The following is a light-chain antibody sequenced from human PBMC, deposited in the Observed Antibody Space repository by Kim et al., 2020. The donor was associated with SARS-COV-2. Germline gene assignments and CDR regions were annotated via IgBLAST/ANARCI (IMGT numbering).Light chain of an antibody. J-gene: IGLJ1*01. CDR2: QDS. CDR1: KLGDKY. Sequence: SYELTQPPSVSVSPGQTASITCSGDKLGDKYACWYQQMPGQSPVLVIYQDSKRPSGIPERFSGSNSGNTATLTISGTQAMDEADYYCQAWDSRTPYVFGTGTKVTVL. CDR3: QAWDSRTPYV. V-gene: IGLV3-1*01.